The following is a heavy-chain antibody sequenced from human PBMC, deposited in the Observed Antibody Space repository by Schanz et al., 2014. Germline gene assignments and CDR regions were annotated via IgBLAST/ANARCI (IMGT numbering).Heavy chain of an antibody. V-gene: IGHV3-21*01. CDR3: VREDMVRGIRDFDI. CDR1: GFPFSTYS. CDR2: IRSDNNYI. D-gene: IGHD3-10*01. Sequence: EVQLVESGGGLVKPGGSLRLSCVASGFPFSTYSIHWVRQAPGKGLEWVSYIRSDNNYIYYADSVKGRFTISRDNAKNSLFLQMNSLTAEDTAVYYCVREDMVRGIRDFDIWGQGTMVTVSS. J-gene: IGHJ3*02.